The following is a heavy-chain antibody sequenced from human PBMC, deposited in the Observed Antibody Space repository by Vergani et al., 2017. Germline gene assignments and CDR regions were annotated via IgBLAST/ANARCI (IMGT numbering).Heavy chain of an antibody. CDR3: VVCSGGSCPPDAFDI. J-gene: IGHJ3*02. Sequence: EVQLVESGGGLVKPGGSLRLSCAASGFTFGDYAMSWVRQAPGKGLEWVGFIRSKAYGGTTEYAASVKGRFTISRDDSKSIAYLQMNSLKTEDTAVYYCVVCSGGSCPPDAFDIWGQGTMVTVSS. CDR1: GFTFGDYA. V-gene: IGHV3-49*04. D-gene: IGHD2-15*01. CDR2: IRSKAYGGTT.